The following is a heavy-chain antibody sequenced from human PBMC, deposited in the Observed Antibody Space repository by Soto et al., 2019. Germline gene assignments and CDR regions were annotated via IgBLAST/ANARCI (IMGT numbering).Heavy chain of an antibody. Sequence: PSETLSLTCTVSGGAISSYYWSWIRQPPGKGLEWIGYIYCSGSTNYNPSLKSRVTISVDTSKNQVSLRLSSVTAADTAVYYCATSKTIPIPLTIFGVVTPDYYYMDVWGKGTTVTVSS. CDR2: IYCSGST. D-gene: IGHD3-3*01. V-gene: IGHV4-59*08. CDR1: GGAISSYY. CDR3: ATSKTIPIPLTIFGVVTPDYYYMDV. J-gene: IGHJ6*03.